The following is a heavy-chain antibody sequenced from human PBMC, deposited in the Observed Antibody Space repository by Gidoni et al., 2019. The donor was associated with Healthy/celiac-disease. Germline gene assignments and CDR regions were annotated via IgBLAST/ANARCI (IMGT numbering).Heavy chain of an antibody. J-gene: IGHJ4*02. Sequence: QVQLQQSGPGLVKPSQTLSLTCTVAGGSISSGSYYWSWIRQPAGKGLEWIGRIYTSGRTNYNPSLKSRVTISVDTSKNQFSLKLSSVTAADTAVYYCASSGYYYPYYFDYWGQGTLVTVSS. V-gene: IGHV4-61*02. D-gene: IGHD3-22*01. CDR1: GGSISSGSYY. CDR2: IYTSGRT. CDR3: ASSGYYYPYYFDY.